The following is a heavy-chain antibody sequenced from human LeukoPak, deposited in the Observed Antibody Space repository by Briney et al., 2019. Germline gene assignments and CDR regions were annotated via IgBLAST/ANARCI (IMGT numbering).Heavy chain of an antibody. CDR3: AKQDIVVVPAAMGGPNWFDP. J-gene: IGHJ5*02. Sequence: PGGSLRLSCAASGFTFSSYAMSWVRQAPGKGLEWVSAISGSGGSTYYADSVKGRFTISRDNSKNTLYLQMNSLRAEDTAAYYCAKQDIVVVPAAMGGPNWFDPWGQGTLVTVSS. CDR2: ISGSGGST. V-gene: IGHV3-23*01. D-gene: IGHD2-2*01. CDR1: GFTFSSYA.